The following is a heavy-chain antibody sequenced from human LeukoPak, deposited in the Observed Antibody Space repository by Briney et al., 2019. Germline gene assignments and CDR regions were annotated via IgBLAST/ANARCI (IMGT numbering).Heavy chain of an antibody. V-gene: IGHV4-59*01. CDR2: IHYTGRT. J-gene: IGHJ5*02. D-gene: IGHD2-21*02. CDR3: AKETVEVPADDWFGP. Sequence: SETLSLTCTISGGSINGDYWAWIRQTPGKGLEWIGYIHYTGRTSYNPSLKSRVAISADTPMNQFSLRLASVTAADTAVYYCAKETVEVPADDWFGPWGQGTLVTVSS. CDR1: GGSINGDY.